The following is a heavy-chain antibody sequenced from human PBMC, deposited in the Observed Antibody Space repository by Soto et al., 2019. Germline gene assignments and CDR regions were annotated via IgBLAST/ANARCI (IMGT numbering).Heavy chain of an antibody. V-gene: IGHV4-59*01. J-gene: IGHJ4*02. CDR2: IYYSGST. Sequence: SETLSLTCTVSGTSISSYYWSWIRQPPGKGLEWIGYIYYSGSTDYNPSLKGRVTISVDTSKNQFSLKPRSVTAADTAVYYCARVGGVAARTFDYWGQGTLVTVSS. CDR1: GTSISSYY. D-gene: IGHD6-6*01. CDR3: ARVGGVAARTFDY.